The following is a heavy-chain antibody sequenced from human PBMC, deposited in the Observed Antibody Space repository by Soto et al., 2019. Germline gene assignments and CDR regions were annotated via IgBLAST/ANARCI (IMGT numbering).Heavy chain of an antibody. CDR2: ISYDGSNN. Sequence: GGSLRLSCAASGFTFSSYGMHWVRQAPGKGLEWVAVISYDGSNNYYADSVKGRFTISRDNSKHTLYLQMNSLRAEDTAVYYCVRGVTTSCFFDYWGLGTLVTVSS. CDR1: GFTFSSYG. J-gene: IGHJ4*02. V-gene: IGHV3-30*03. CDR3: VRGVTTSCFFDY. D-gene: IGHD2-2*01.